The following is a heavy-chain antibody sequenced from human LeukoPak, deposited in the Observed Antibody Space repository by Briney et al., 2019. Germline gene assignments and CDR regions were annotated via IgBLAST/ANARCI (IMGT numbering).Heavy chain of an antibody. CDR3: ARGDATTVVISYYYGMDV. CDR1: GFTFSSYI. J-gene: IGHJ6*02. D-gene: IGHD4-23*01. V-gene: IGHV3-21*01. CDR2: ISSSSSYI. Sequence: GGSLRLSSAASGFTFSSYIMNWVRHAPGQGLEWVSSISSSSSYIYYADSVKGRFTISRENAKNSLYLQINSLRAEDMAVYYCARGDATTVVISYYYGMDVWGQGTTVTVSS.